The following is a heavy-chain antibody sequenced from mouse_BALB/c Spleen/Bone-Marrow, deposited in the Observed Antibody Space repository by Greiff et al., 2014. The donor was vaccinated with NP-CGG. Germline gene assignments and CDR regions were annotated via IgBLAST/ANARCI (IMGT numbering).Heavy chain of an antibody. CDR1: GFDFSRYW. CDR2: INPDSRTI. V-gene: IGHV4-1*02. D-gene: IGHD1-1*01. CDR3: ARPDYYGYLNY. Sequence: VQLKDSGGGLVQPGGSPKLSCAASGFDFSRYWMSWVRQAPGKGLEWIGEINPDSRTINYSPSLKDKFIISRDNAKNTLYLRLNKVRSEDTALYYCARPDYYGYLNYWGQGTTLTVSS. J-gene: IGHJ2*01.